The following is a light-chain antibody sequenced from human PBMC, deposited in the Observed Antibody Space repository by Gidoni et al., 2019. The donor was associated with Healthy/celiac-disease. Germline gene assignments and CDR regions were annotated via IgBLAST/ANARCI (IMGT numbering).Light chain of an antibody. CDR2: DAS. V-gene: IGKV3-11*01. CDR1: QSVSRY. CDR3: QQRSNWPPACS. Sequence: EIVLTQSPATLSLSPGERATLSCRASQSVSRYLAWYQQKPGQAPRLLIYDASNRATGIPARFSGSGSGTDFTLTISSLEPEDFAVYYCQQRSNWPPACSFGQGTKLEIK. J-gene: IGKJ2*04.